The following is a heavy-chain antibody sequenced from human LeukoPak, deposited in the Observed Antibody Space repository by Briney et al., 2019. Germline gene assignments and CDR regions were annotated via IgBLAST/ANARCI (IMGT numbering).Heavy chain of an antibody. J-gene: IGHJ4*02. CDR1: GFSLSTSGMR. CDR3: ARTPYCGGDCYVDY. CDR2: IGWDDDK. Sequence: SGPTLVNPTQTLTLTCTFSGFSLSTSGMRVCWIRQPPGKALEWLARIGWDDDKFYSTSLKTRLTISKDTSKNQVVLTMTNMDPVDTATYYCARTPYCGGDCYVDYWGQGTLVTVSS. V-gene: IGHV2-70*04. D-gene: IGHD2-21*02.